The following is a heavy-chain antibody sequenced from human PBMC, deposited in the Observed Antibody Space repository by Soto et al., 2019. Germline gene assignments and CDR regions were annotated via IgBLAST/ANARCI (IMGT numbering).Heavy chain of an antibody. CDR2: IYYSGTT. CDR1: GGSISSEGYY. CDR3: ARGRGYSYGPYYFDY. Sequence: SETLSLTCTVSGGSISSEGYYWSWFRQLPGKGLEWIGDIYYSGTTYHNPSLRSRLTISGDASKNQFSLKLSSVTDADTALYYCARGRGYSYGPYYFDYWGQGTLVTVSS. V-gene: IGHV4-31*03. J-gene: IGHJ4*02. D-gene: IGHD5-18*01.